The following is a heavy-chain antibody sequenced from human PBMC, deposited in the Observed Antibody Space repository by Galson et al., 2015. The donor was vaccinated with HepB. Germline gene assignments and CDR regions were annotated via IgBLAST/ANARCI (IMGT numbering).Heavy chain of an antibody. CDR1: GFSFSSYA. CDR2: LSFDGNNE. Sequence: SLRLSCAASGFSFSSYAMHWVRQAPGRGLEWVAMLSFDGNNEQYAASVKGRFTISRDNFKNTLYLYMTSLRVDDTAVFYCARVPDQNGIGHFDFWGQGTVVSVST. J-gene: IGHJ4*02. V-gene: IGHV3-30*03. D-gene: IGHD3/OR15-3a*01. CDR3: ARVPDQNGIGHFDF.